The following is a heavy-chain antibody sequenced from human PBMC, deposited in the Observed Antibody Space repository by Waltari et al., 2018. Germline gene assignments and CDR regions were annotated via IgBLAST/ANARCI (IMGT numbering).Heavy chain of an antibody. CDR1: RFTFSSYW. Sequence: EVQLVESGGALVQPGGSLRSSCAASRFTFSSYWMSWVRQAPGKGLEWVANIKQDGSEKYYVDSVKGRFTISRDNAKNSLYLQMNSRRAEDTAVYYCARERPPGTTATWAGYWGQGTLVTVSS. V-gene: IGHV3-7*01. CDR3: ARERPPGTTATWAGY. J-gene: IGHJ4*02. D-gene: IGHD1-1*01. CDR2: IKQDGSEK.